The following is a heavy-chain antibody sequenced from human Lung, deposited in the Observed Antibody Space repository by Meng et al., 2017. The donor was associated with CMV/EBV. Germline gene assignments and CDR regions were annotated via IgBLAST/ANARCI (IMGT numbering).Heavy chain of an antibody. CDR2: IYPGDSDT. V-gene: IGHV5-51*01. J-gene: IGHJ6*02. CDR1: GYXFTSYW. CDR3: ARYFYDFCSGYTDCYYGMDV. Sequence: GEXXKISCAASGYXFTSYWICWVRQMPGKGLEWMGIIYPGDSDTSYRQSFQGQVTISADTSTSTAYLQWSSLKASDTAMYYCARYFYDFCSGYTDCYYGMDVWXQGTTVTVSS. D-gene: IGHD3-3*01.